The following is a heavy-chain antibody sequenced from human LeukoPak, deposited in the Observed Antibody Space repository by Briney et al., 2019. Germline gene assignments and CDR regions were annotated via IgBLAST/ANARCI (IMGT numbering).Heavy chain of an antibody. CDR2: INPSGGST. V-gene: IGHV1-46*01. CDR3: ARNKAARSSQPNWFDP. CDR1: GYTFTSYY. J-gene: IGHJ5*02. Sequence: AAVKVSCTASGYTFTSYYMHWVRQAPGQGLEWVGIINPSGGSTSYAQKFQGRVTMTRDTSTSTVYMELSSLRSEDTAVYYCARNKAARSSQPNWFDPWGQGTLVTVPS. D-gene: IGHD1-26*01.